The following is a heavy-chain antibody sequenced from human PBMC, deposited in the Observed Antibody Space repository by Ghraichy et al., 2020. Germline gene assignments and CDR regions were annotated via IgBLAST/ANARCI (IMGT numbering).Heavy chain of an antibody. CDR2: IYKSGST. J-gene: IGHJ4*02. Sequence: SETLSLTCTVSGDSTSSGDYYWGWIRQLPGKGLEWIGYIYKSGSTYYHPSLKSRLTISIDASKNQFSLKLNSVTAADTAVYYCARARNSSGYYTVGYWGQGTLVTFSS. CDR1: GDSTSSGDYY. CDR3: ARARNSSGYYTVGY. D-gene: IGHD3-22*01. V-gene: IGHV4-30-4*08.